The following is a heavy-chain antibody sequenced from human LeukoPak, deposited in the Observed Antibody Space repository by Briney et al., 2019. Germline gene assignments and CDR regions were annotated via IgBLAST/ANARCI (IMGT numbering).Heavy chain of an antibody. CDR3: AKGSAAGRPYYFDY. CDR2: ISDGGGDT. J-gene: IGHJ4*02. Sequence: TGGSLRLSCAASGFSIGDYWMSWVRQAPGKGLEWVTAISDGGGDTYYADSVKGRFTISRDNSKGTLYLQVSSLRAEDTAAYYCAKGSAAGRPYYFDYWGQGTLVTVSS. V-gene: IGHV3-23*01. CDR1: GFSIGDYW. D-gene: IGHD6-13*01.